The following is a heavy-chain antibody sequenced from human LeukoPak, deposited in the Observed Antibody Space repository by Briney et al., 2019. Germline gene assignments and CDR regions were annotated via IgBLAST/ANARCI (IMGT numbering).Heavy chain of an antibody. CDR3: ARVTGYMTEDYFDY. V-gene: IGHV4-59*01. CDR1: GGSINSYY. CDR2: IYYSGST. J-gene: IGHJ4*02. D-gene: IGHD6-13*01. Sequence: LETLSLTCTVSGGSINSYYWSWIRQPPGKGLEWIGYIYYSGSTNYNPSLKSRVTISVDTSKNQFSLRLSSVTAADTAVYYCARVTGYMTEDYFDYWGQGTLVTVSS.